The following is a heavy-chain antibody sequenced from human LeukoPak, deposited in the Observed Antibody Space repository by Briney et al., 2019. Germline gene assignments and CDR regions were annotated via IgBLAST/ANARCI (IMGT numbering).Heavy chain of an antibody. D-gene: IGHD3-16*01. J-gene: IGHJ5*02. V-gene: IGHV1-2*02. CDR1: GYTFTGYY. CDR3: ARERMIGGDWFDP. CDR2: INPNSGGT. Sequence: GASVKVSCKASGYTFTGYYMHWVRQAPGQGLEWMGWINPNSGGTNYAQKFQGRVTMTRDTSISTAYMELSRLRSDDTAVYYCARERMIGGDWFDPWGQGTLVTVSS.